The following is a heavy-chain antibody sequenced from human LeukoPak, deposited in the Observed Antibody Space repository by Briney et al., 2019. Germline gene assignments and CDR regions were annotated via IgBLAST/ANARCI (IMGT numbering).Heavy chain of an antibody. J-gene: IGHJ4*02. CDR3: AREDREVSGAPYFDY. D-gene: IGHD7-27*01. CDR2: TYYRSKWYT. CDR1: GDSVSSNSAA. Sequence: SQTLSLTCAISGDSVSSNSAAWSWIRQSPSRGLEWLGRTYYRSKWYTEYAVSVKSRITINPDTSKNQFSLQLSSVNPEDTAVYYCAREDREVSGAPYFDYWGQGTLVTVSS. V-gene: IGHV6-1*01.